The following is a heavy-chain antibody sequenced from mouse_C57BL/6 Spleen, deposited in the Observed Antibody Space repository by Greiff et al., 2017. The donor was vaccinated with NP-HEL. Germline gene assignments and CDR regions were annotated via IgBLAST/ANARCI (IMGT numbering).Heavy chain of an antibody. D-gene: IGHD2-3*01. CDR3: ARRWLLRHFDV. Sequence: QVQLKQPGAELVKPGASVKLSCKASGYTFTSYWMQWVKQRPGQGLEWIGEIDPSDSYTNYNQKFKGKATLTVDTSSSTAYMQLSSLTSEDSAVYYCARRWLLRHFDVWGTGTTVTVSS. CDR2: IDPSDSYT. V-gene: IGHV1-50*01. CDR1: GYTFTSYW. J-gene: IGHJ1*03.